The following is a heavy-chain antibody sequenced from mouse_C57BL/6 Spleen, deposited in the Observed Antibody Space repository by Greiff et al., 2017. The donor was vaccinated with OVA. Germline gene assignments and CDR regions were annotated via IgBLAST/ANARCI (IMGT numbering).Heavy chain of an antibody. Sequence: VQLQQSGPELVKPVASVKISCKASGYSFTDYNMNWVKQSNGKSLEWIGVINPNYGTTSYNQKFKGKATLTVDQSSSTAYMQLNSLTSEDSAVYYCARGGGYDSYYAMDYWGQGTSVTVSS. J-gene: IGHJ4*01. CDR3: ARGGGYDSYYAMDY. CDR1: GYSFTDYN. V-gene: IGHV1-39*01. D-gene: IGHD2-2*01. CDR2: INPNYGTT.